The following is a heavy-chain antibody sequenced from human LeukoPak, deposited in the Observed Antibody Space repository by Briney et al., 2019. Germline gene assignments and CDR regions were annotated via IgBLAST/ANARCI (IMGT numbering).Heavy chain of an antibody. V-gene: IGHV3-21*01. D-gene: IGHD3-22*01. CDR2: ISSSSSYI. CDR3: ARPLTYYYDSSGYYSLDAFDI. J-gene: IGHJ3*02. CDR1: GFTFSSYS. Sequence: GGSLRLSCAASGFTFSSYSMNWVRQAPGKGLEWVSSISSSSSYIYYADSVKGRFTISRDNAKNSLYLQMNSLRAEDTAVYYCARPLTYYYDSSGYYSLDAFDIWGQGTMVTVSS.